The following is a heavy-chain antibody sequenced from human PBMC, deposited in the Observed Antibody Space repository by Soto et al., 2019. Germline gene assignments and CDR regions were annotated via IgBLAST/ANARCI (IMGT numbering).Heavy chain of an antibody. CDR3: ARSGSVPYYYSGLDV. CDR2: ISTYNGDA. V-gene: IGHV1-18*01. Sequence: ASVKVSCKTSGYTFSRSGISWARQAPGQGLEWMGWISTYNGDANYAQKLQGRVTMTTDTSTSTAFMELGSLTSDDTAVYYCARSGSVPYYYSGLDVWG. J-gene: IGHJ6*02. D-gene: IGHD1-26*01. CDR1: GYTFSRSG.